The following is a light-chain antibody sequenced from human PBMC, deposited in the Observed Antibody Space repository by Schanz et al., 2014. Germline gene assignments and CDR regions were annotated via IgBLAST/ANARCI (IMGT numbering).Light chain of an antibody. J-gene: IGLJ2*01. Sequence: QSALAQPASVSGSPGQSVTISCTGTSSDVGGYDYVSWYQQHPARAPQLVISDVNNRPSGVSNRFSGSKSGNTASLTISGLQAEDEADYYCSSYAGSNNVVFGGGTKLTVL. CDR1: SSDVGGYDY. V-gene: IGLV2-14*01. CDR2: DVN. CDR3: SSYAGSNNVV.